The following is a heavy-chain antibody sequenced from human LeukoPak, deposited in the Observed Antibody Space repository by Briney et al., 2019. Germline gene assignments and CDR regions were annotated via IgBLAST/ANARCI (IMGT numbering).Heavy chain of an antibody. J-gene: IGHJ4*02. CDR3: VRDRNSNFGY. CDR1: GFTFSSDW. Sequence: GGSLRLSCAASGFTFSSDWMSWVREAPGKGLEWVANIRQDGSEKNYVDSVRGRFTVSRDNAENSLYLQMNSLRAEDTAVYYCVRDRNSNFGYWGQGTLVTVSS. D-gene: IGHD4-11*01. CDR2: IRQDGSEK. V-gene: IGHV3-7*05.